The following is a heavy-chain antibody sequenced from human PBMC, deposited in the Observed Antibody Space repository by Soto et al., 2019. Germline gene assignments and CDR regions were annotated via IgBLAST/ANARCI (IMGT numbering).Heavy chain of an antibody. CDR3: ARGGTPIDC. D-gene: IGHD3-16*01. CDR2: ISAYNGNT. V-gene: IGHV1-18*01. Sequence: QVQLVQSGAEVKKPGASVKVSCKASGYTFTNFGISWVRQAPGQGLEWMGWISAYNGNTNYAKNFQGTVTMTTDTSTSTAYMELWSQRSHDTGVDYCARGGTPIDCWGQGTLVTVSS. J-gene: IGHJ4*02. CDR1: GYTFTNFG.